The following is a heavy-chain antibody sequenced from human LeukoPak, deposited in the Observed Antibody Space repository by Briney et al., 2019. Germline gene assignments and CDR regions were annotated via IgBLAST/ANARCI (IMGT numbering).Heavy chain of an antibody. CDR2: ISWNSGSI. CDR3: AKGNSSGHGGGFDY. CDR1: GFTFDDYG. D-gene: IGHD6-19*01. V-gene: IGHV3-9*03. J-gene: IGHJ4*02. Sequence: PGGSLRLSCAASGFTFDDYGMSWVRQAPGKGLEWVSGISWNSGSIGYADSVKGRFTISRDNAKNSLYLQMNSLRAEDMALYYCAKGNSSGHGGGFDYWGQGTLVTVSS.